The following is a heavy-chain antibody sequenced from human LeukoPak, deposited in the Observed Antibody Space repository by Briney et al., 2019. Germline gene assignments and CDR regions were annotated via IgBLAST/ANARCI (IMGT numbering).Heavy chain of an antibody. CDR2: TYYKSKWQS. CDR1: GDSVSSNSAT. D-gene: IGHD5-18*01. V-gene: IGHV6-1*01. CDR3: ARGAPKEIQLWLRLRGVAFDI. Sequence: SQTLSLTCAISGDSVSSNSATWNWIRQSPSRGLEWLGRTYYKSKWQSDYAVSVKSRIILNPDTSKNQFSLKLNSVTAADTAVYYCARGAPKEIQLWLRLRGVAFDIWGQGTMVTVSS. J-gene: IGHJ3*02.